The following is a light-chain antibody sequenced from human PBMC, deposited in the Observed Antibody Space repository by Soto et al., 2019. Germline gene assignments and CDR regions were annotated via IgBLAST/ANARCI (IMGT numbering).Light chain of an antibody. CDR1: SRDVGGHNY. J-gene: IGLJ1*01. Sequence: QSALAQPASVSGSPGQSITISCTVTSRDVGGHNYVSWYQQYPGKAPKVMIYEVTNRPSGVSNRFSGSKSGNTASLTISGLQTDDEADYYCSSYTSSCTYVFGTGTKVTVL. V-gene: IGLV2-14*01. CDR3: SSYTSSCTYV. CDR2: EVT.